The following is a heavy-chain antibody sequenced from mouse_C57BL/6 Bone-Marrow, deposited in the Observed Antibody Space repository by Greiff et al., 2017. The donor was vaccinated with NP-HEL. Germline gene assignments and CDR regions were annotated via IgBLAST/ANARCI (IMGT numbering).Heavy chain of an antibody. CDR1: GFTFSSYG. J-gene: IGHJ2*01. Sequence: EVMLVESGGDLVKPGGSLKLSCAASGFTFSSYGMSWVRQTPDKRLEWVATISSGGSYTYYPDSVKGRFTISRDNAKNTLYLQMSSLKSEDTAMYYCARLITTAVDYWGQGTTLTVSS. CDR3: ARLITTAVDY. V-gene: IGHV5-6*01. CDR2: ISSGGSYT. D-gene: IGHD1-2*01.